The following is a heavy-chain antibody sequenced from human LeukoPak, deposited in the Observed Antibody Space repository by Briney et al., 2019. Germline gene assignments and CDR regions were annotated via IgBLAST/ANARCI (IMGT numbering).Heavy chain of an antibody. J-gene: IGHJ3*02. CDR2: INPGDSDT. D-gene: IGHD6-19*01. CDR3: ARPQQWHRNDAFDI. Sequence: GESLQISCKGSGYSFTTYWIGWVRQMPGKGLEWMGIINPGDSDTRYSPSFQGQVTISADQSISTAHLQWSSLKASDTAMYYCARPQQWHRNDAFDIWGQGTMVTVSS. V-gene: IGHV5-51*01. CDR1: GYSFTTYW.